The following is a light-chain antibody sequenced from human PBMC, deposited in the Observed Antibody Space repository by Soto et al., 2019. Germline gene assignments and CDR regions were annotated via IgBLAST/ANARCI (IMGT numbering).Light chain of an antibody. CDR2: DVS. Sequence: LTQPASVSGSTGQSITISCTGTSNDVGGYNYVSWYQQHPGKAPKLMIYDVSNRPSGVSNRFSGSKSGNTASLTISGLQAEDEADYYCSSYTSSSTYVFGAGTKVTVL. J-gene: IGLJ1*01. CDR1: SNDVGGYNY. V-gene: IGLV2-14*01. CDR3: SSYTSSSTYV.